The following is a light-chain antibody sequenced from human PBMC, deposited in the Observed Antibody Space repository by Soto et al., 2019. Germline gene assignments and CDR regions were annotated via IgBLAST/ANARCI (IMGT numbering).Light chain of an antibody. CDR1: SSNIGSNL. Sequence: QSVLTQPPSASGTPGQRVTISCSGSSSNIGSNLVNWYQQFPGTAPKLLIYNNNQRPSGVPGRFSGSKSGTSASLAVSGLQSEDEADYYCSSYTSRSTPVFGGGTKLTVL. J-gene: IGLJ2*01. CDR2: NNN. CDR3: SSYTSRSTPV. V-gene: IGLV1-44*01.